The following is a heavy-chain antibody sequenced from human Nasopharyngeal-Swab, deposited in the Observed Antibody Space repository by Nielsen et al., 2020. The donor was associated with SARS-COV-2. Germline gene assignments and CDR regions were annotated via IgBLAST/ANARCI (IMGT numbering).Heavy chain of an antibody. Sequence: GESLKISCAASGFTFSSYSMNWVRQAPGKGLEWVSSISSSRSYIYYADSVKGRFTISRDNAKNSLYLQMNSLRAEDTAVYYCARDSGWYNWYFDLWGRGTLVTVSS. V-gene: IGHV3-21*01. J-gene: IGHJ2*01. CDR2: ISSSRSYI. CDR3: ARDSGWYNWYFDL. CDR1: GFTFSSYS. D-gene: IGHD6-19*01.